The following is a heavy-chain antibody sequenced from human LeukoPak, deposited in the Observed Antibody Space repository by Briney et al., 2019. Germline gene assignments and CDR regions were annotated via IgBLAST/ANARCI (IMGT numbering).Heavy chain of an antibody. J-gene: IGHJ4*02. Sequence: ASVKVSCKASGGTFSSYAISWVRQAPGQGLEWMGWISAYNGNTNYAQKLQGRVTMTTDTSTSTAYMELRSLRSDDTAVYYCARSRGGSGYLVYWGQGTLVTVSS. V-gene: IGHV1-18*01. CDR3: ARSRGGSGYLVY. CDR1: GGTFSSYA. CDR2: ISAYNGNT. D-gene: IGHD3-22*01.